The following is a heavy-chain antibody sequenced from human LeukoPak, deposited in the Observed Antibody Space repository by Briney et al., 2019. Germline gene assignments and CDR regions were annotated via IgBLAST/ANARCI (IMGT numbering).Heavy chain of an antibody. D-gene: IGHD2-15*01. CDR3: ARDERRFCSDGSCYPGDY. V-gene: IGHV3-21*01. CDR1: GFTFSDYA. Sequence: GGSLRLSCAASGFTFSDYAIKWVRQAPGKGLEWVAAISRTSSYIYYSDSVKGRFSISRDHAENSVYLQMDSLRAEDMAVYYYARDERRFCSDGSCYPGDYWGQGTLVTVSS. J-gene: IGHJ4*02. CDR2: ISRTSSYI.